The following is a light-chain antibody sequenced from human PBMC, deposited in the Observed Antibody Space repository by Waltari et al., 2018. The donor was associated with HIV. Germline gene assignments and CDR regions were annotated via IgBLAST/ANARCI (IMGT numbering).Light chain of an antibody. J-gene: IGKJ2*01. CDR2: WSS. CDR1: QSIFYNSNKRHY. CDR3: QQYYTTPVT. V-gene: IGKV4-1*01. Sequence: DIVMTQSPDSLAVSLGERATIDCKSRQSIFYNSNKRHYLAWYPQKPGQPPKLLIDWSSTRESGVPDRFSGSGSGTYFTLTISSLQAEDVAVYYCQQYYTTPVTFGQGTKLEIK.